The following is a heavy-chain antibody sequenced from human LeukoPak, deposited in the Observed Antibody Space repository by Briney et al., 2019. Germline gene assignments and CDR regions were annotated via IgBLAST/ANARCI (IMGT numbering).Heavy chain of an antibody. J-gene: IGHJ4*02. D-gene: IGHD3-16*01. CDR2: IKPDGSEK. V-gene: IGHV3-7*01. Sequence: GGSLRLSCAASGFTFSSYWMSWVRQAPGKALEWVADIKPDGSEKYYLDPVKGRFTISRDNAKNLLYLQMNSLRAEDMAMYYCARDWAHYEYWGQGTLVTVSS. CDR3: ARDWAHYEY. CDR1: GFTFSSYW.